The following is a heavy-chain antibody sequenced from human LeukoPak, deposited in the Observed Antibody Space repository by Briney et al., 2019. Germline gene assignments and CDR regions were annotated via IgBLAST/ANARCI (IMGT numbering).Heavy chain of an antibody. CDR1: GGSFSGYY. J-gene: IGHJ4*02. D-gene: IGHD1-26*01. CDR2: IHYRGST. V-gene: IGHV4-34*01. Sequence: SETLSLTCAVYGGSFSGYYWSWIRQPPGQGLEWIGEIHYRGSTNYDPSLKSRVTMSGDPSKNQISLKLNSVTAADTAVFYCARENSGSYREFDYWGQGTLVTVSS. CDR3: ARENSGSYREFDY.